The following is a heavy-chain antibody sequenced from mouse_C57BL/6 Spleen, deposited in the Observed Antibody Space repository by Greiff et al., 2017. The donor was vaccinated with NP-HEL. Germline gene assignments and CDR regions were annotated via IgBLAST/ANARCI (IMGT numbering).Heavy chain of an antibody. D-gene: IGHD1-1*01. V-gene: IGHV5-4*01. CDR2: ISDGGSYT. CDR3: AREGGAYYGSSSHYFDY. Sequence: EVMLVESGGGLVKPGGSLKLSCAASGFTFSSYAMSWVRQTPEKRLEWVATISDGGSYTYYPDNVKGRFTISRDNAKNNLYLQMSHLKSEDTAMYYCAREGGAYYGSSSHYFDYWGQGTTLTVSS. J-gene: IGHJ2*01. CDR1: GFTFSSYA.